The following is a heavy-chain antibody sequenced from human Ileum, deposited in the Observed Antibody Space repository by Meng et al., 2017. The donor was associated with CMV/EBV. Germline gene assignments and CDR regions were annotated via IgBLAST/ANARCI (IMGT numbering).Heavy chain of an antibody. Sequence: QLQLQQCGAGQLKPSETLSLVCAVHNSAFSDYYWTWIRQSPGKGLEWIGEINNRGSTNYNPSLKSRVTISIDTSRNQFSLKLTSMTAADTAVYYCARASPQRRFLSYWGQGTLVTVSS. CDR2: INNRGST. D-gene: IGHD3-3*01. V-gene: IGHV4-34*01. CDR3: ARASPQRRFLSY. CDR1: NSAFSDYY. J-gene: IGHJ4*02.